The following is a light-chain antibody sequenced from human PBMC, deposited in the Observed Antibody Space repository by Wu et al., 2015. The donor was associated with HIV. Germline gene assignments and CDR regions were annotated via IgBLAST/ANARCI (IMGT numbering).Light chain of an antibody. V-gene: IGKV1-39*01. CDR3: QQSDTTPWT. Sequence: DIQMTQSPSSLSASVGDRVTITCRASQNITNFLTWYQQKPGKAPYLLIYAASSLHSGVPSRFSGSGSGTDFTLSIKSLQAEDFATYYCQQSDTTPWTFGQGTNVEIK. J-gene: IGKJ1*01. CDR1: QNITNF. CDR2: AAS.